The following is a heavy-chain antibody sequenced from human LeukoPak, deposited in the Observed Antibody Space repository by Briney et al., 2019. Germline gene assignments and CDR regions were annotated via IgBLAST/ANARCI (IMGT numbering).Heavy chain of an antibody. CDR3: ARGRPRVAGTDNFDY. V-gene: IGHV4-38-2*02. CDR1: GYSISGGYY. J-gene: IGHJ4*02. D-gene: IGHD6-19*01. Sequence: SETLSLTCTVSGYSISGGYYWGWSRPPPGKGLEWSGSIYHSGSTYYNPSLKSRVTISVDTSKNQFSLKLSSVTAADTAVYYCARGRPRVAGTDNFDYWGQGTLVTVSS. CDR2: IYHSGST.